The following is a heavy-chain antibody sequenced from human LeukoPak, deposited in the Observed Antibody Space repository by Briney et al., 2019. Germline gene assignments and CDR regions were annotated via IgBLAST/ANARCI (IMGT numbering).Heavy chain of an antibody. V-gene: IGHV3-23*01. CDR3: AKVMRQIDVDLDY. CDR2: IRASNGDT. CDR1: GFTFSSYA. D-gene: IGHD2-21*01. J-gene: IGHJ4*01. Sequence: GGSLRLSCAASGFTFSSYAMSWVRQAPGKGLEWVSTIRASNGDTYYTDSVKGRFTISRDNSQNTLYLQMNSLRAEDTAVYYCAKVMRQIDVDLDYWGHGTLVTVSS.